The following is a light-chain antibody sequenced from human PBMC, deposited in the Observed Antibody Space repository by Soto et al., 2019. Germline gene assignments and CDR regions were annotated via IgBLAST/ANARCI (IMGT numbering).Light chain of an antibody. J-gene: IGLJ2*01. CDR1: SSDVGSYNL. V-gene: IGLV2-23*03. CDR3: CSYVGSSTFVV. CDR2: EGS. Sequence: QSALTQPASVSGSPGQSITISCTGTSSDVGSYNLVSWYQQYPGKAPELMIYEGSKRPSGVSNRFSGSKSGNTASLTISGLQAEDEADYHCCSYVGSSTFVVFGGGTKLTVL.